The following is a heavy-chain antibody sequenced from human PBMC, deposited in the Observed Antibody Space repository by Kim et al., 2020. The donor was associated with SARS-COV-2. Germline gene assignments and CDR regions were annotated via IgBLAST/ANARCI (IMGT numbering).Heavy chain of an antibody. J-gene: IGHJ4*02. CDR3: AKFAHYDSSDYYSD. CDR1: GFTFSPYA. D-gene: IGHD3-22*01. V-gene: IGHV3-23*01. Sequence: GGSLRLSCAASGFTFSPYAMSWVRQAPGKGLEWVSAISGGGARIYYADSVKGRFTISRDNSRNTLFLQMNSLRAEDTAVYYCAKFAHYDSSDYYSDWGQGTLVTVSS. CDR2: ISGGGARI.